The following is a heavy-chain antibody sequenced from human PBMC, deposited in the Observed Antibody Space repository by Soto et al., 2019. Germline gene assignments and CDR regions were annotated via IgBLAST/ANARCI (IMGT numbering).Heavy chain of an antibody. Sequence: ALVKVSCKASGFTFSNYGLNWVRQAPGQGLEWMGWVSANNGHTNYAQNLQGRVSMTTDTSTSTAYMELRGLRFDDTAVYYCARDIESVTAKHFFYYYGMDVWGQWTTVTVSS. J-gene: IGHJ6*02. V-gene: IGHV1-18*01. CDR1: GFTFSNYG. CDR3: ARDIESVTAKHFFYYYGMDV. D-gene: IGHD2-8*01. CDR2: VSANNGHT.